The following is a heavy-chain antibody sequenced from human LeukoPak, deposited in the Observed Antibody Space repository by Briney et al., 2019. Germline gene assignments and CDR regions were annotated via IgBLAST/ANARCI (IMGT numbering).Heavy chain of an antibody. J-gene: IGHJ4*02. CDR3: ARQKDSGTYPFDY. CDR2: IYYSGTT. D-gene: IGHD1-26*01. CDR1: GGSISSGDYY. V-gene: IGHV4-31*03. Sequence: PSQTLSLTCTVSGGSISSGDYYWSWIRQHPGKGLEWIGHIYYSGTTYYNPSLTSRVTISVDTSKNQFSLKLSSVTAADTAVYYCARQKDSGTYPFDYWGQGTLVTVSS.